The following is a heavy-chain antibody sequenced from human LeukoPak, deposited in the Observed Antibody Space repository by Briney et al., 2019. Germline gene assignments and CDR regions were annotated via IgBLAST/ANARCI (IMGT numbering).Heavy chain of an antibody. V-gene: IGHV1-24*01. CDR2: FDPEDGER. J-gene: IGHJ6*02. D-gene: IGHD2-15*01. CDR1: GYTLTELS. CDR3: ALSLADCSGGSCYSPPDYYYGMDV. Sequence: GASVKVCCKVSGYTLTELSMHWVRQAPGKGLEWMGGFDPEDGERIYAQKFQGRVTMTEDTSTDTAYMELSSLRSEDTAVYYCALSLADCSGGSCYSPPDYYYGMDVWGQGTTVTVSS.